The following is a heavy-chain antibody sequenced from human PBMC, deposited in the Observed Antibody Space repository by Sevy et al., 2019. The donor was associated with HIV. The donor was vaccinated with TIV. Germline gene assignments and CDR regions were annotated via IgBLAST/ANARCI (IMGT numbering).Heavy chain of an antibody. V-gene: IGHV1-2*02. Sequence: ASVKVSCKASGYIFTDYYIHWVRQAPGQGLEWMAWINSDSGVTNYAQKFQGGVTVTRDTSLSTAYLELTRLKSNDTAIYYCARLTTQPTSDLDGMDVWGQGTTVTVSS. CDR3: ARLTTQPTSDLDGMDV. J-gene: IGHJ6*02. CDR2: INSDSGVT. CDR1: GYIFTDYY. D-gene: IGHD4-17*01.